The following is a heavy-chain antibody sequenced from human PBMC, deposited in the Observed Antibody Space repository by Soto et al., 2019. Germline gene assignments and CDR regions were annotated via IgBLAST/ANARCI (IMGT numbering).Heavy chain of an antibody. CDR3: AGGLGFGPYSWFDP. D-gene: IGHD3-3*01. J-gene: IGHJ5*02. CDR1: GGSFIGYY. V-gene: IGHV4-34*01. CDR2: INHSGST. Sequence: SETLSLTCAVYGGSFIGYYWSWIRQPPGKGLEWIGEINHSGSTNYNPSLKSRVTISVDTSKNQFSLKLSSVTAADTAVYYCAGGLGFGPYSWFDPWGQGTLVTVS.